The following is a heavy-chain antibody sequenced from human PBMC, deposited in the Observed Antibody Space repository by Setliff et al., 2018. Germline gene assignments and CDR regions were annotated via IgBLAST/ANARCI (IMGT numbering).Heavy chain of an antibody. D-gene: IGHD3-10*01. J-gene: IGHJ4*02. CDR2: MNPNSGNT. CDR1: GYTFTSYN. V-gene: IGHV1-8*01. CDR3: ARGTLWFGEPIDY. Sequence: SVKVSCKASGYTFTSYNINWVRQATGQGLEWMGWMNPNSGNTGYAQKFQGRVTMTRNTSIKTAYMELDSLRSEDTAVYYCARGTLWFGEPIDYWGQGTLVTVSS.